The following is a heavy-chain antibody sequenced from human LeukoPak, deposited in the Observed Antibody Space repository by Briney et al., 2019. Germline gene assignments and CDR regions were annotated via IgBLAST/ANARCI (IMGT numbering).Heavy chain of an antibody. J-gene: IGHJ6*03. Sequence: ASVKVSCKASGYTFTSYAMNWVRQAPGQGLEWMGWINTNTGNPTYAQGFTGRFVFSLDTSVSTAYLQISSLKAEDTAVYYCARENTWRSIAARHLSPYYYYYYMDVWGKGTTVTVSS. CDR3: ARENTWRSIAARHLSPYYYYYYMDV. CDR2: INTNTGNP. V-gene: IGHV7-4-1*02. D-gene: IGHD6-6*01. CDR1: GYTFTSYA.